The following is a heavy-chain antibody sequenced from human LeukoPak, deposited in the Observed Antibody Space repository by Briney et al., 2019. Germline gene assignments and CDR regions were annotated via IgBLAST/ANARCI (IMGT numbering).Heavy chain of an antibody. V-gene: IGHV4-59*01. D-gene: IGHD4-23*01. J-gene: IGHJ5*02. Sequence: SETLSLTCTVSGESISTYYWSWVRQPPGKGLEWIGFKYYIGTTKYNPSLKSRASISVDTSKNQFSLQLASVTAADTAMYYCARGYGGTRLAFDPWGHGTLVIVSS. CDR3: ARGYGGTRLAFDP. CDR1: GESISTYY. CDR2: KYYIGTT.